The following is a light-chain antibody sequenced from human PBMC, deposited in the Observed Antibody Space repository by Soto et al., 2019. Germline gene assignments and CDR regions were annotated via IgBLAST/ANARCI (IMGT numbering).Light chain of an antibody. CDR2: NVS. CDR1: SGNVGGYNY. J-gene: IGLJ1*01. CDR3: CSYAGGPYV. V-gene: IGLV2-11*01. Sequence: QSGLTQPRSVSGSPGQSVTISCTGTSGNVGGYNYVSWYQQHPGKAPKLLISNVSKRPSGVPDRFSGSKSGNTASLTISGLQAEDEADYYCCSYAGGPYVFGTGTKLTVL.